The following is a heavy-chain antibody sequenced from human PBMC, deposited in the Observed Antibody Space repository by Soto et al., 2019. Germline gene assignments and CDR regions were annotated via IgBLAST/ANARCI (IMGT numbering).Heavy chain of an antibody. V-gene: IGHV3-30*04. D-gene: IGHD1-26*01. Sequence: GGSLRLSCAASGFTFSSYAMHWVRQAPGKGLEWVAVISYDGSNKYYADSVKGLFTISRDNSKNTLYLQMNSLRAEDTALYCCARGPCIYSGSFSGWFDPWGQGTLVTVSS. CDR1: GFTFSSYA. J-gene: IGHJ5*02. CDR3: ARGPCIYSGSFSGWFDP. CDR2: ISYDGSNK.